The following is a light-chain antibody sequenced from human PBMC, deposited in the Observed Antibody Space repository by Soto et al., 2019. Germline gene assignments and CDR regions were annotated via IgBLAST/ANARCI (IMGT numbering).Light chain of an antibody. J-gene: IGKJ1*01. CDR3: QQYNNLRT. CDR2: GAS. Sequence: EIVLTQSPATLSLSPGERATLSCRASQSVSSNLAWYQQKPGQAPRLLIYGASTRATGIPARFSGSGSGTEFTLTISSLQSEDFAVYYCQQYNNLRTFGQGTKVDIK. V-gene: IGKV3-15*01. CDR1: QSVSSN.